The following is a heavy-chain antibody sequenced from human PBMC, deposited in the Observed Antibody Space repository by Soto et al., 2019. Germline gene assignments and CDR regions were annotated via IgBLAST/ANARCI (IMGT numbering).Heavy chain of an antibody. V-gene: IGHV1-8*01. J-gene: IGHJ6*03. D-gene: IGHD3-9*01. Sequence: ASVKVSCKASGYTFTSYDINWVRQATGQGLEWMGWMNPNSGNTGYAQKFQGRVTMTRNTSISTAYMELSSLRSEDTAVYYCARGPRDTYYDILTGYYSGYYYYYMDVWGKGTTVTVPS. CDR1: GYTFTSYD. CDR3: ARGPRDTYYDILTGYYSGYYYYYMDV. CDR2: MNPNSGNT.